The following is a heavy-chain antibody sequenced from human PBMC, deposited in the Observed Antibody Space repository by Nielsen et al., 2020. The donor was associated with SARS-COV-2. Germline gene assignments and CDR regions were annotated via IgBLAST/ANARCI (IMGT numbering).Heavy chain of an antibody. CDR2: IIPILDMA. CDR3: ARVKGTHGGSYLDV. Sequence: SVKVSCKASGGSFSSYAISWVRQAPGQGLEWMGRIIPILDMANYGQQFQGRLTITADKSTSTAYMELSSLRYEDTAVYYCARVKGTHGGSYLDVWGQGTAVTVSS. J-gene: IGHJ6*02. D-gene: IGHD1-26*01. CDR1: GGSFSSYA. V-gene: IGHV1-69*04.